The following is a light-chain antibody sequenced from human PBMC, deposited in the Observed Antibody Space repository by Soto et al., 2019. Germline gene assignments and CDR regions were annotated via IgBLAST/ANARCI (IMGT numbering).Light chain of an antibody. V-gene: IGKV4-1*01. J-gene: IGKJ2*01. CDR1: QSVLFTSNNKNY. CDR2: WAT. Sequence: DIVVTQSPDSLAVSLGERATINCKSSQSVLFTSNNKNYLSWYQQRPGQPPKMLIFWATIRGFGVHDRFSGSGSGTDFTLTINNLKDVDVDDYYCKQYCSAPSFGQGTKVEMK. CDR3: KQYCSAPS.